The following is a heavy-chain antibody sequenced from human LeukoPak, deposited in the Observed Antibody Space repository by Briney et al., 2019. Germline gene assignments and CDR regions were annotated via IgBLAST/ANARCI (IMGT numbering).Heavy chain of an antibody. CDR2: INHSGST. D-gene: IGHD5-24*01. J-gene: IGHJ4*02. Sequence: PSETLSLTCAVYGGSFSGYYWSWIRQPPGKGLEWIGEINHSGSTNYNPSLKSRVTISVDTSKNQFSLKLSSVTAADTAVHYCARGWEMATVFDYWGQGTLVTVSS. CDR1: GGSFSGYY. CDR3: ARGWEMATVFDY. V-gene: IGHV4-34*01.